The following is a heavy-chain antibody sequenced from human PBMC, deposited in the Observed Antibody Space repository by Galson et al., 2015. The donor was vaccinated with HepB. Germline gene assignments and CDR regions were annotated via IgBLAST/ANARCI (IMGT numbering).Heavy chain of an antibody. D-gene: IGHD6-13*01. CDR1: GFTFSSYS. CDR2: ISSSSYI. V-gene: IGHV3-21*01. J-gene: IGHJ6*02. CDR3: AREYSSSWPGWYYYYGMDV. Sequence: SLRLSCAASGFTFSSYSMNWVRQAPGKGLEWVSSISSSSYIYYADSVKGRFTISRDNAKNSLYLQMNSLRAEDTAVYYCAREYSSSWPGWYYYYGMDVWGQGTTVTVSS.